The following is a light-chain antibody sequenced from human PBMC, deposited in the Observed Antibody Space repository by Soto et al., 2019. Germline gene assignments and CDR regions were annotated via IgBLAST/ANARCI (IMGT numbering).Light chain of an antibody. CDR1: SANIGSNY. CDR2: SNN. Sequence: QSVLTQPPSASGTPGQRVTISCSGSSANIGSNYVYWYQQLPGTAPKLLIYSNNQRPSGVPDRFSGSKSRTSASLAIRGLRSEDEADYYCAAWDDSLSGQDYVFGTGTKVTVL. V-gene: IGLV1-47*02. J-gene: IGLJ1*01. CDR3: AAWDDSLSGQDYV.